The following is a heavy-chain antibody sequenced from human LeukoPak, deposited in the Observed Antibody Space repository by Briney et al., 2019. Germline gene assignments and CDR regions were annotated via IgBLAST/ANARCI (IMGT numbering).Heavy chain of an antibody. CDR2: ISYDGSNK. CDR1: GFTFGSYG. D-gene: IGHD4-23*01. V-gene: IGHV3-30*18. Sequence: GGSLRLSCAASGFTFGSYGMHWVRQAPGKGLEWVAVISYDGSNKYYADSVKGRFTISRDNSKNTLYLQMNSLRAEDTAVYYCAKDGDYGGNSEMSYWGQGTLVTVSS. CDR3: AKDGDYGGNSEMSY. J-gene: IGHJ4*02.